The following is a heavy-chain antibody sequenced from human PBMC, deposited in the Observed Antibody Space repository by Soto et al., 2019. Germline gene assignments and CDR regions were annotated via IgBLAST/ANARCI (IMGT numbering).Heavy chain of an antibody. Sequence: QVHLEQSGAEVKKPGDSVKVSCKASGYTFTHFYITWVRQAPGQGLEWMGAISPHNFNTNFAQKFQGRVTLTTDTSTNTAYMEMRSLTSDDTAVYYCARDEAGYDILTGYYKAHHFDYWGQGVLVTVSS. CDR3: ARDEAGYDILTGYYKAHHFDY. D-gene: IGHD3-9*01. V-gene: IGHV1-18*01. CDR2: ISPHNFNT. CDR1: GYTFTHFY. J-gene: IGHJ4*02.